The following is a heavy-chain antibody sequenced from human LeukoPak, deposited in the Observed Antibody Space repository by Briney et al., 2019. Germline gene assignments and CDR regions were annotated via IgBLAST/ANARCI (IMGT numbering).Heavy chain of an antibody. Sequence: MGWISAYNGNTNYAQKLQGRVTMTRNTSISTAYMELSRLRSEDTAVYYCARGYKLIAAAGTGVYWGQGTLVTVSS. V-gene: IGHV1-8*01. CDR3: ARGYKLIAAAGTGVY. J-gene: IGHJ4*02. D-gene: IGHD6-13*01. CDR2: ISAYNGNT.